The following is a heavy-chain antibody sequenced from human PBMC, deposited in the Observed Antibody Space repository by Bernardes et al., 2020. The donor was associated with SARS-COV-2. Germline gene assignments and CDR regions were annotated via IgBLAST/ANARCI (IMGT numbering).Heavy chain of an antibody. CDR3: ARGHIYYYGSGSYYINWFDP. CDR1: GGSFSGYY. V-gene: IGHV4-34*01. CDR2: INHSGST. D-gene: IGHD3-10*01. Sequence: SETLSLTCAVYGGSFSGYYWSWIRQPPGKGLEWIGEINHSGSTNYNPSLKSRVTISVDTSKNQFSLKLSSVTAADTAVYYCARGHIYYYGSGSYYINWFDPWGQGTLVTVSS. J-gene: IGHJ5*02.